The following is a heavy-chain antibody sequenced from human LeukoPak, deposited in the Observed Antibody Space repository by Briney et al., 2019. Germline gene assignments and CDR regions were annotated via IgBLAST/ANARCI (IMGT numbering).Heavy chain of an antibody. Sequence: HAGGSLRLSCATAGFTFSTFGIHWVRQTPGKGLEWAAAIQSDGSKQYYGDSVKGRFTISRDSSKNTVYLQMNSLRDEDTAVYYCARDVDTSSYSSQLDPWGQGTLVTVSS. V-gene: IGHV3-33*01. D-gene: IGHD3-3*01. CDR3: ARDVDTSSYSSQLDP. J-gene: IGHJ5*02. CDR1: GFTFSTFG. CDR2: IQSDGSKQ.